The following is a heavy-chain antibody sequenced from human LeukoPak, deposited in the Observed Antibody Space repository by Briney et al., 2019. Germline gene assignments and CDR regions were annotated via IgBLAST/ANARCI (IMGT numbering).Heavy chain of an antibody. CDR3: AIYGHILPYNAYRAHYGMDV. V-gene: IGHV3-23*01. CDR1: GGSISSYY. Sequence: ETLSLTCTVSGGSISSYYWSWVRQAPGKGLEWVSAISGSGGSTYYADSVKGRFTISRGNSKNTLYLQMNSLRAEDTAVYYCAIYGHILPYNAYRAHYGMDVWGQGTTVTVSS. D-gene: IGHD3-9*01. CDR2: ISGSGGST. J-gene: IGHJ6*02.